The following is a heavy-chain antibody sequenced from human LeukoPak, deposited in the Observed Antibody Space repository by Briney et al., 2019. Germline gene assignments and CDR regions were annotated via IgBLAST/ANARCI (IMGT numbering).Heavy chain of an antibody. Sequence: SSETLSLTCTVSGDSVSGVYWSWIRQPPGKGLEWIGYIYYSGSTNYNPSLKSRVTISVDTSKNQFSLKLSSVTAADTAVYYCAASVRHKILRYFDWGTSDYFDYWGQGTLVTVSS. CDR2: IYYSGST. CDR3: AASVRHKILRYFDWGTSDYFDY. D-gene: IGHD3-9*01. J-gene: IGHJ4*02. CDR1: GDSVSGVY. V-gene: IGHV4-59*08.